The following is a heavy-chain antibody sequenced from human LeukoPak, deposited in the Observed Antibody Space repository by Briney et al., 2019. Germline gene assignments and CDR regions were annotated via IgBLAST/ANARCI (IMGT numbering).Heavy chain of an antibody. CDR2: ISSGSSSI. J-gene: IGHJ4*02. V-gene: IGHV3-48*01. D-gene: IGHD3-3*01. CDR1: GFTFSSYS. Sequence: GGSLRLSCTASGFTFSSYSMNWVRQAPGKGLEWVSYISSGSSSIHYADSVKGRFTISRDNSKNTLYLQMNSLRAEDTAVYYCAKFDFWSGYYQLGVDYWGQGTLVTVSS. CDR3: AKFDFWSGYYQLGVDY.